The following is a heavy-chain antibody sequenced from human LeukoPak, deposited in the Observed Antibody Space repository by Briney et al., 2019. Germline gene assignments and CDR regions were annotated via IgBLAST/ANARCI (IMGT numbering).Heavy chain of an antibody. CDR3: ATYLYEILTGYYPTHDY. V-gene: IGHV4-39*01. D-gene: IGHD3-9*01. J-gene: IGHJ4*02. CDR1: GGSISSYY. CDR2: IYYSGST. Sequence: SETLSLTCTVSGGSISSYYWGWIRQPPGKGLEWIGSIYYSGSTYYNPSLKSRVTISVDTSKNQFSLKLSSVTAADTAVYYCATYLYEILTGYYPTHDYWGQGTLVTVSS.